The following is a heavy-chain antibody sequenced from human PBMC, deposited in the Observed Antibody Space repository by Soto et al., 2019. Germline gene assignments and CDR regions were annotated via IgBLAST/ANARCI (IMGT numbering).Heavy chain of an antibody. CDR2: IYYSGST. CDR1: GGSISSYY. Sequence: QVQLQESGPGLVKPSETLSLTCTVSGGSISSYYWSWIRQPPGKGLEWIGYIYYSGSTNYNPSLKSRVTISVDTSKNQFSLKLSSVTAADTAVYYCARGAFGDYYYYMDVWGKGTTVTVSS. D-gene: IGHD3-10*01. J-gene: IGHJ6*03. V-gene: IGHV4-59*08. CDR3: ARGAFGDYYYYMDV.